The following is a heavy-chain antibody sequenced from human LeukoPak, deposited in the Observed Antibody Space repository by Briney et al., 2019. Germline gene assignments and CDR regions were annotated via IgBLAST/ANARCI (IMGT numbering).Heavy chain of an antibody. J-gene: IGHJ4*02. CDR3: ARDPVPNWNDVVYFDY. CDR2: ISSGGSFM. CDR1: GFTFSSYN. Sequence: PGGSLRLSCAASGFTFSSYNMNWVRQAPGKGLEWVSSISSGGSFMYYADSVKGRFTISRDNAKHSLYLQMNSLRAEDTAVYYCARDPVPNWNDVVYFDYWGQGTLVTVSS. V-gene: IGHV3-21*01. D-gene: IGHD1-1*01.